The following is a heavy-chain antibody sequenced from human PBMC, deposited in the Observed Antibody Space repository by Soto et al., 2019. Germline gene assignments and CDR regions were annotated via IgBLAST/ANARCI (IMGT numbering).Heavy chain of an antibody. CDR2: SYYSGST. Sequence: QVQLQESGPGLVKPSQTLSLTCTVSGGSISSGGYYWSWIRQHPGKGLEWIGYSYYSGSTYYNPYHKSRVTISVDTSKNQFSLKLSSVTAADTAVYYCARDLAVAGNGYFDYWGQGTLVTVSS. V-gene: IGHV4-31*03. CDR1: GGSISSGGYY. CDR3: ARDLAVAGNGYFDY. D-gene: IGHD6-19*01. J-gene: IGHJ4*02.